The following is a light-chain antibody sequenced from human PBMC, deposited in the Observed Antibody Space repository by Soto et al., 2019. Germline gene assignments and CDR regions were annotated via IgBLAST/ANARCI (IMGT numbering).Light chain of an antibody. Sequence: EIVLTQSPATLSLSPGERATLSCMASQSVSSYLAWYQQKPGQAPRLLIYDSSNRAPGIPARFSGSGSGTDFTLTISSLGPEDFALYYCRQRSNWPSWTFGQGTKLDIK. CDR3: RQRSNWPSWT. V-gene: IGKV3-11*01. CDR1: QSVSSY. CDR2: DSS. J-gene: IGKJ1*01.